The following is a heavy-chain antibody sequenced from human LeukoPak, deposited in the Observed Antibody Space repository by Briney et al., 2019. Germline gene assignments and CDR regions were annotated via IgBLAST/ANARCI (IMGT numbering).Heavy chain of an antibody. CDR3: ARDRGFDSGSSYFDY. V-gene: IGHV3-53*01. Sequence: GGSLRLSCAASGFTVSTSYMSWVRQAPGKGLEWVSIIYGAGSTYYADSVKGRFTISRDNSKNTLYLQMNSLRAEDTAVYYCARDRGFDSGSSYFDYWGQGTLVTVSS. CDR2: IYGAGST. D-gene: IGHD1-26*01. CDR1: GFTVSTSY. J-gene: IGHJ4*02.